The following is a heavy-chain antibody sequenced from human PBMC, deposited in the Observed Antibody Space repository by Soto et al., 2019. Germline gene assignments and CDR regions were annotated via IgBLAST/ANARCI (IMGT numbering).Heavy chain of an antibody. CDR2: ISYDGSDK. D-gene: IGHD3-22*01. Sequence: PWGSLRLSCAASGFTFSSYRMHWVRQAPGKGLEWVAIISYDGSDKYYADSVKGRFTVSRDNSKNTLYLQMNSLRADDTAVYYCARTSYDSSGYYEYWGQGTPVPVSS. CDR1: GFTFSSYR. V-gene: IGHV3-30-3*01. J-gene: IGHJ4*02. CDR3: ARTSYDSSGYYEY.